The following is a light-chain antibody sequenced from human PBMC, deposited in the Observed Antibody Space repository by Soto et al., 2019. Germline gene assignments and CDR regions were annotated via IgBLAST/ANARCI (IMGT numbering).Light chain of an antibody. CDR2: EVT. Sequence: QSVLAQPASLSGSLGQSITISCTGTSSDVGNFNYVSWYQQHPGKAPKLLIYEVTNRPSGVSNRFSGSKSGDTASLTISGLQAEDEADYYCSSYTISTFTLYLCGTGTKVTVL. CDR1: SSDVGNFNY. J-gene: IGLJ1*01. V-gene: IGLV2-14*01. CDR3: SSYTISTFTLYL.